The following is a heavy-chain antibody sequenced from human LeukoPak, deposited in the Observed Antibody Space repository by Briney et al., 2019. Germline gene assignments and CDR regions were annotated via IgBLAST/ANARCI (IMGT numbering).Heavy chain of an antibody. CDR2: ITSDGSST. J-gene: IGHJ4*02. Sequence: GGSLRLSCTASGFTFSSYWTHWVRQAPGKGLVWVSRITSDGSSTSHADSVKGRFTISRDNAKNTLYLQMNSLRAEDTAVYYCSRGVGATDSWGQGTLVTVSS. CDR3: SRGVGATDS. D-gene: IGHD1-26*01. V-gene: IGHV3-74*01. CDR1: GFTFSSYW.